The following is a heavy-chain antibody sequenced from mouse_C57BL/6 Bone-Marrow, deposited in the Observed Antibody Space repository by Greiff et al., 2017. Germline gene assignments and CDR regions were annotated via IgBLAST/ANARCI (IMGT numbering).Heavy chain of an antibody. D-gene: IGHD2-12*01. V-gene: IGHV1-72*01. J-gene: IGHJ2*01. CDR2: IDPTSGGT. Sequence: QVQLQQPGAELVKPGASVKLSCKASGYTFTSYWMHWVKQRPGRGLEWIGRIDPTSGGTKYNEKFKSKATLTVDKTSSTAYMQLSSLASADASVYYCARELLRFDFGGQGTTLTVSS. CDR1: GYTFTSYW. CDR3: ARELLRFDF.